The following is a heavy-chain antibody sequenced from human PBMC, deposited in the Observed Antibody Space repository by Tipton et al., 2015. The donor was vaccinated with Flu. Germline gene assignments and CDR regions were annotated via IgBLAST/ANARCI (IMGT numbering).Heavy chain of an antibody. V-gene: IGHV4-59*01. CDR3: ARSPGYYFDY. CDR1: GGSISGYY. Sequence: LILSCTVSGGSISGYYWSWIRQPPGKGLEWIAYIYYSGSTNYNPSLKSRVTISVDMSKNQFSLKLNSVTAADTAVYYCARSPGYYFDYWGQGTLVTVSS. CDR2: IYYSGST. J-gene: IGHJ4*02.